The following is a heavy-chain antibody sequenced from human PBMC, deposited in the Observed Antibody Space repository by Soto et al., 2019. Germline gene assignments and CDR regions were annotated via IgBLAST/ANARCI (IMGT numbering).Heavy chain of an antibody. V-gene: IGHV1-69*13. J-gene: IGHJ6*02. CDR2: IIPIFGTA. CDR3: ARDQGLQPLYYYYGMDV. D-gene: IGHD1-1*01. Sequence: SVKVSCKASGGTFSSYAISWVRQAPGQGLEWMGGIIPIFGTANYAQKFQGRVTITADESTSTAYMELSSLRSEDTAVYYCARDQGLQPLYYYYGMDVWGQGTTVTVSS. CDR1: GGTFSSYA.